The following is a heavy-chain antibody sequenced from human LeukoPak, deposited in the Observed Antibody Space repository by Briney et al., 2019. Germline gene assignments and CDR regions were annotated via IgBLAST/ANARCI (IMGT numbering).Heavy chain of an antibody. Sequence: ASVKVSCKPSGYTFTGYYMHWVRQAPGQGLEWMGWMNPNSGNTGYAQKFQGRVTMTRNTSISTAYMELSSLRSEDTAVYYCARGVSSGTFDYWGQGTLVTVSS. J-gene: IGHJ4*02. CDR3: ARGVSSGTFDY. D-gene: IGHD6-19*01. V-gene: IGHV1-8*02. CDR1: GYTFTGYY. CDR2: MNPNSGNT.